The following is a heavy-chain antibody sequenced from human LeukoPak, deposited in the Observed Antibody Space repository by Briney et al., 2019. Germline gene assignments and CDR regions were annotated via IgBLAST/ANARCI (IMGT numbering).Heavy chain of an antibody. V-gene: IGHV3-7*01. Sequence: GGSLRPSCPAPGSTFISYWMGGVRKAPGKGLKWVPNIKQDGSEKYYADSVKGRFTISRDNSKNTLYLQMSSLRAEDTAVYYCAKDVGAGYSPYYYYYYMDVWGKGTTVTVSS. CDR2: IKQDGSEK. J-gene: IGHJ6*03. CDR1: GSTFISYW. CDR3: AKDVGAGYSPYYYYYYMDV. D-gene: IGHD4-23*01.